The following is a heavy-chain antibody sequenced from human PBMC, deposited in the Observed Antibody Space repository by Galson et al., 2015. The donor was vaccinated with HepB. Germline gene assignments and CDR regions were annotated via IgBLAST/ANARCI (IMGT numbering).Heavy chain of an antibody. V-gene: IGHV3-53*05. CDR3: AGDWGTSGWLH. J-gene: IGHJ4*02. CDR1: GFTVSKYY. Sequence: SLRLSCAVSGFTVSKYYVSWVRQTPGKGLEWVSFINSGGSAYYADSVKGRFTISRDNSKNTLYLQMNSLRPEDTAVYYCAGDWGTSGWLHWGQGTLVTVSS. CDR2: INSGGSA. D-gene: IGHD6-19*01.